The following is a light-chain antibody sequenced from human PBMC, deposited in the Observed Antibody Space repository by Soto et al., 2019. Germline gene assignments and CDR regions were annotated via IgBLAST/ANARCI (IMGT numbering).Light chain of an antibody. CDR1: QGINNY. J-gene: IGKJ5*01. CDR3: QQHGSSPIT. V-gene: IGKV1-9*01. Sequence: DIQLTQSPSSLSASVGDRVTITCRASQGINNYLAWYQQKVGEVPKLLVYAASTLQSGVPSRFSGSGSGTEFTLTITSLQPEDFAVYYCQQHGSSPITFGQGTRLEI. CDR2: AAS.